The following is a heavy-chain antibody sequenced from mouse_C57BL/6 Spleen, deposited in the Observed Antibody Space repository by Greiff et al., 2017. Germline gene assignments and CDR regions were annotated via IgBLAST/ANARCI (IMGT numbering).Heavy chain of an antibody. CDR1: GYTFTSYW. D-gene: IGHD1-1*02. Sequence: QVQLQQPGAELVMPGASVKLSCKASGYTFTSYWMHWVKQRPGQGLAWIGEIDPSDSYTNYNQKFKGKSTLTVDKSSSTAYMQLSSLTSEDSAVYYCARGGSGAWLAYWGQGTLGTVSA. V-gene: IGHV1-69*01. CDR2: IDPSDSYT. J-gene: IGHJ3*01. CDR3: ARGGSGAWLAY.